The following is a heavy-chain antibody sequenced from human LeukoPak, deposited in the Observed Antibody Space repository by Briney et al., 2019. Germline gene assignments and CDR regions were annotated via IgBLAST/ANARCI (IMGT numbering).Heavy chain of an antibody. CDR2: ISSSSSYI. J-gene: IGHJ4*02. Sequence: GGSLRLSCAASGFTFSSFSMNWVRQAPGKGLEWVSSISSSSSYIYYADSVKGRFTISRDNSKNTLYLQMNSLRAEDTAVYYCASPLWFGERSNGYWGQGTLVTVSS. CDR1: GFTFSSFS. D-gene: IGHD3-10*01. CDR3: ASPLWFGERSNGY. V-gene: IGHV3-21*01.